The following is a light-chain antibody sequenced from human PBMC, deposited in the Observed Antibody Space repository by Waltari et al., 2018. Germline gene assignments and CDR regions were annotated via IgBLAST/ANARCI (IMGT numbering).Light chain of an antibody. Sequence: QSALTQPASVSGSPGQSITISCTGTSNDVGGYKYVSWYQQHPGKAPKVLIYDVNNWPSGVSNRFSVSKSGNPSSLTISGLQAEDDADYFCSSYTSSTSVIFGGGTKVTDL. J-gene: IGLJ2*01. CDR3: SSYTSSTSVI. V-gene: IGLV2-14*03. CDR1: SNDVGGYKY. CDR2: DVN.